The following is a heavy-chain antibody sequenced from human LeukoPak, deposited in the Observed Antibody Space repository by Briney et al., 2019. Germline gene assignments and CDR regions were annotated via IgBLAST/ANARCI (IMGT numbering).Heavy chain of an antibody. CDR2: ISGSGGST. CDR1: GFTFSSYA. CDR3: AKGVAYVWGCLYYFDY. V-gene: IGHV3-23*01. D-gene: IGHD3-16*01. Sequence: LAGGSLRLSCAASGFTFSSYAMSWVRQAPGKGLEWVSAISGSGGSTYYADSVKGRFTISRDNSKNTLYLQMNSLRAEDTAVYYCAKGVAYVWGCLYYFDYWGQGTLVTVSS. J-gene: IGHJ4*02.